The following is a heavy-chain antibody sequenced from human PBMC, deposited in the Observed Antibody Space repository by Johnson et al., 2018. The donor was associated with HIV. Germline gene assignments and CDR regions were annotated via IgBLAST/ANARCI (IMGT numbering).Heavy chain of an antibody. Sequence: EVQLVESGGGVVQPGGSLRLTCAASGFTFSSFAMHWVRQAPGKGLEWVSGINWNGGSTGYADSVKGRFTISRDNAKNSLYLRMSGLRAEDTAFYYCARAVGGSYGGAFDIWGHGTVVTVAS. CDR3: ARAVGGSYGGAFDI. V-gene: IGHV3-20*04. CDR2: INWNGGST. J-gene: IGHJ3*02. CDR1: GFTFSSFA. D-gene: IGHD1-26*01.